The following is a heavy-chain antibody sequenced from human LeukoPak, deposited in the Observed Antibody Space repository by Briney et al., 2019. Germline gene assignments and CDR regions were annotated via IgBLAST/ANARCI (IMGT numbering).Heavy chain of an antibody. CDR2: IYYDGSLN. V-gene: IGHV3-30*04. J-gene: IGHJ4*02. CDR3: ARDGDDSTGFSDY. Sequence: TGGSLRLSCAASGFTFSTYAMHWVRQAPGKGLEWVAVIYYDGSLNNYADSVKGRFSISRDNSKNTLYLQMSSLRPEDTAVYYCARDGDDSTGFSDYWGQGTLVTVSS. D-gene: IGHD3-22*01. CDR1: GFTFSTYA.